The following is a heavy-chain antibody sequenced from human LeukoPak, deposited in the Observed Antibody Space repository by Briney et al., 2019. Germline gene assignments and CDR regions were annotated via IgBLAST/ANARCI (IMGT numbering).Heavy chain of an antibody. J-gene: IGHJ4*02. CDR3: AKDFHGDFPYFFDY. Sequence: PGGSLRLSRAASGFTFSNFAMSWVRQAPGKGLEWVSSISASGGTTYYADSVKGRFTISRDNSKNTFNLQMNSLRAEDTALYYCAKDFHGDFPYFFDYWGQGTLVTVSS. V-gene: IGHV3-23*01. CDR2: ISASGGTT. CDR1: GFTFSNFA.